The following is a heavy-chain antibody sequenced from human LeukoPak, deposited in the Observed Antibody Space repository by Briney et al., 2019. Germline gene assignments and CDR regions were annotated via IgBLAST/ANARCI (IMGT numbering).Heavy chain of an antibody. J-gene: IGHJ3*02. V-gene: IGHV3-48*03. D-gene: IGHD2-2*02. CDR3: ARDLVSGAYTFDT. Sequence: GGSLRLSCEASGFTFSGYEMNWVRQAPGKGLEWISYICGRGITTFYADSVKGRFTISRDDAKNLLYLQMNSLRAEDTAVYYCARDLVSGAYTFDTWGQGTVVTVSS. CDR2: ICGRGITT. CDR1: GFTFSGYE.